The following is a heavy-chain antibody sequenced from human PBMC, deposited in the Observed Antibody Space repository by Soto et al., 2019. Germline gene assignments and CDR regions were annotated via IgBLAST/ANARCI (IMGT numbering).Heavy chain of an antibody. CDR2: ISSSSSVI. D-gene: IGHD7-27*01. V-gene: IGHV3-48*01. Sequence: EVQLVESGGGLVQPVGSLRLSCATSGFILSDCAMNWVRQAPGKGLEWVSYISSSSSVIDYAVSVKGRFTVSRDNARNSLYLQMNSLRAEDTAVYYCARDLSWGSNWYYYMDVWGKGTTVTVSS. CDR3: ARDLSWGSNWYYYMDV. CDR1: GFILSDCA. J-gene: IGHJ6*03.